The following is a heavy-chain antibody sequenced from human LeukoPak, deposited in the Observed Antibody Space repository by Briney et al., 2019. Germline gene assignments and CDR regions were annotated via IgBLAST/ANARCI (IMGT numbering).Heavy chain of an antibody. D-gene: IGHD6-13*01. CDR1: GGSISSYY. CDR2: IYYSGST. J-gene: IGHJ3*02. V-gene: IGHV4-59*08. CDR3: ASLQQQLVRRAFDI. Sequence: SETLSLTCTVSGGSISSYYWSWIRQPPGKGLEWIGYIYYSGSTNYNPSLKSRVTISVDTSKNQFSLKLSSVTAADTAVYYCASLQQQLVRRAFDIWGQGTMVTVSS.